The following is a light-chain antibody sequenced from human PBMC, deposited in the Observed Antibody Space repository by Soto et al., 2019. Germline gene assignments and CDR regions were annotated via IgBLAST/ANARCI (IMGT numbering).Light chain of an antibody. Sequence: EIVLPQSPGTLSLSPGERATLSCRASQSVSSSYLAWYQQKPGQAPRLLIYGASSRATGIPDRFSGSGSGTDFTLNISRLEPEYFAVYYCQQYGSSPPYTFGQGTKLEIK. CDR2: GAS. CDR3: QQYGSSPPYT. V-gene: IGKV3-20*01. CDR1: QSVSSSY. J-gene: IGKJ2*01.